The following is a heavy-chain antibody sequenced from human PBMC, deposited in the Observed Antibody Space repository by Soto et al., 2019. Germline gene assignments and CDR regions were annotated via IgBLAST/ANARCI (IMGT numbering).Heavy chain of an antibody. Sequence: PGESLKISCKGSGYSSTSYWIGWVRQMPGKGLEWMGIIYPGDSDTRYSPSFQGQVTISADKSISTAYLQWSSLKASDTAMYYCARRMTGYSSGGSCYSSYYYYMDVWGKGTKVTVSS. CDR1: GYSSTSYW. J-gene: IGHJ6*03. CDR3: ARRMTGYSSGGSCYSSYYYYMDV. D-gene: IGHD2-15*01. V-gene: IGHV5-51*01. CDR2: IYPGDSDT.